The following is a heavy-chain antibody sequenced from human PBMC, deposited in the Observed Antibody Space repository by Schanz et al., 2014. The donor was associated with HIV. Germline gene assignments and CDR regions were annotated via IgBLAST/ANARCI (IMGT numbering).Heavy chain of an antibody. CDR2: ISWNSGSI. Sequence: VQLVESGGGLVQPGRSLRLSCTGSGFNFDDYVMYWVRQAPGKGLEWVSGISWNSGSIGYADSVKGRFTISRDNAKNYLCLQIPSLRAEDTALHYFPKDLTPYNVHTTLVTPPVGYGMDVWGQGTTVTVS. D-gene: IGHD5-18*01. V-gene: IGHV3-9*01. CDR1: GFNFDDYV. CDR3: PKDLTPYNVHTTLVTPPVGYGMDV. J-gene: IGHJ6*02.